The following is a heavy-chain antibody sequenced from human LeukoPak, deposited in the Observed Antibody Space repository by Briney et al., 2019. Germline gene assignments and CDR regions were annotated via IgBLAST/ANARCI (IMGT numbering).Heavy chain of an antibody. CDR2: INYSGST. V-gene: IGHV4-39*01. J-gene: IGHJ6*03. D-gene: IGHD3-10*01. Sequence: PSETLSLTCTVSGGSISSSSYYWGWIRQPPGKGLEWIGSINYSGSTYYNPSLKSRVTISVDTSKNQFSLKLSSVTAADTAVYYCARLPFYYGSGNYYYYYMDVWGKGTTVTVSS. CDR3: ARLPFYYGSGNYYYYYMDV. CDR1: GGSISSSSYY.